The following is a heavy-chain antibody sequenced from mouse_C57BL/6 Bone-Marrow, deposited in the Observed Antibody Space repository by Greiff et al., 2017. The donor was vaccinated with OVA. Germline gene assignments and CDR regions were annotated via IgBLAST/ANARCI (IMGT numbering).Heavy chain of an antibody. CDR3: ARAAYDYSWFAY. Sequence: EVQVVESGPGMVKPSQSLSLTCTVTGYSITSGYDWHWIRHFPGNKLEWMGYISYSGSTNYNPSLKSRISITHDTSKNHFFLKLNSVTTEDTATYYCARAAYDYSWFAYWGQGTLVTVSA. CDR1: GYSITSGYD. D-gene: IGHD2-4*01. V-gene: IGHV3-1*01. CDR2: ISYSGST. J-gene: IGHJ3*01.